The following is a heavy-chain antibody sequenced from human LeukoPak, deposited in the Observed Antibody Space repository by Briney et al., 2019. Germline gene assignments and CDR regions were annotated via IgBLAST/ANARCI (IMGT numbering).Heavy chain of an antibody. V-gene: IGHV3-64D*06. Sequence: GGSLRLSCSASGFTFSTYAIHWVRQAPGKGLEYVSAISSNGGSTYYADSVRGRFTISRDNSKNTLYLQMSSLRADDTAVYYCVKVGIDGGSYSENYLDYWGQGTLVTVSS. CDR3: VKVGIDGGSYSENYLDY. J-gene: IGHJ4*02. D-gene: IGHD1-26*01. CDR1: GFTFSTYA. CDR2: ISSNGGST.